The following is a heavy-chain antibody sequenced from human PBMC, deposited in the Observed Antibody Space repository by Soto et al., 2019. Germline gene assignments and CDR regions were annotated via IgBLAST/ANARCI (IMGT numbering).Heavy chain of an antibody. Sequence: GGSLRLSCAASGFTFSSYAMSWVRQAPGKGLEWVSAISGSGGSTYYADSVKGRFTISRDNSKNTLYLQMNSLRAEDTAIYYCAKDEEDSYGYFDYWGQGTLVTVSS. CDR2: ISGSGGST. V-gene: IGHV3-23*01. D-gene: IGHD5-18*01. CDR3: AKDEEDSYGYFDY. CDR1: GFTFSSYA. J-gene: IGHJ4*02.